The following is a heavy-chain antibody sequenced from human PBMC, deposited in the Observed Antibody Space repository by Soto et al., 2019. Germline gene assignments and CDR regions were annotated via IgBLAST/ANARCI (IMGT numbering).Heavy chain of an antibody. CDR2: ISAYKGDT. V-gene: IGHV1-18*01. CDR1: GYTFTNYG. CDR3: ARDLDGSASYYTDY. Sequence: GASVKVSCKASGYTFTNYGISWVRQAPGQGLEWMGWISAYKGDTDYAQNLRGRVTMTTDTSTNTAYMELRSLRDDDTAMYYCARDLDGSASYYTDYWGPATLVTVSS. J-gene: IGHJ4*02. D-gene: IGHD3-10*01.